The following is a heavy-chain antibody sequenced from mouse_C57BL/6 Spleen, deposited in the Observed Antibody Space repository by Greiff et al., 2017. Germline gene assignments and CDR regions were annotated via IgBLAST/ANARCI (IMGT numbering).Heavy chain of an antibody. V-gene: IGHV5-4*03. CDR2: ISDGCSYT. J-gene: IGHJ4*01. CDR1: GFTFSSYA. Sequence: EVKVEESGGGLVKPGGSLKLSCAASGFTFSSYAMSWVRQTPEKRLEWVATISDGCSYTYYPDNVKGRVTISRDNAKNNLYLQMSHLKSEDTAMYYCARGEHGSSYAMDYWGQGTPVTVSS. D-gene: IGHD1-1*01. CDR3: ARGEHGSSYAMDY.